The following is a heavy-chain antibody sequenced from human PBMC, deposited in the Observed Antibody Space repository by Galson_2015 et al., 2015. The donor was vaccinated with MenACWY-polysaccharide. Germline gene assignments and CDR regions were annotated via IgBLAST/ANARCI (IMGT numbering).Heavy chain of an antibody. CDR3: AKSGGDGVTVFATVPTAPES. CDR2: ISGSGNSA. V-gene: IGHV3-23*01. Sequence: SLRLSCAASGFTFRSYPMNWVRQTLGKGLEWVSGISGSGNSAFYADSVRGRFTISRDNSKNTLYLQMNSLRADDTALYYCAKSGGDGVTVFATVPTAPESWGQGTLVTVSS. CDR1: GFTFRSYP. J-gene: IGHJ4*02. D-gene: IGHD2-21*01.